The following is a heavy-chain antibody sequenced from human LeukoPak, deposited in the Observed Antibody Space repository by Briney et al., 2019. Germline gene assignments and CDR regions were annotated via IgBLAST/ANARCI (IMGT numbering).Heavy chain of an antibody. J-gene: IGHJ4*02. CDR3: AKDSRGGYDSGRWY. CDR1: GFTFSSYA. V-gene: IGHV3-23*01. D-gene: IGHD5-12*01. Sequence: GGSLRLSCAASGFTFSSYAMTWVRQAPGKGLEWVSTITSSGGSTYYADSVKGRFTISRDNSENTLYLQMNSLRAEDTAVYYCAKDSRGGYDSGRWYWGQGTLVTVSS. CDR2: ITSSGGST.